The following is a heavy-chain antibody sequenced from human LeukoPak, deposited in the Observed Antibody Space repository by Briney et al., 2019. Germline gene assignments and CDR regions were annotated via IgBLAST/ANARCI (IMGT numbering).Heavy chain of an antibody. Sequence: PSETLSLTCTVSGGSISTYYWSWIRQPAGKGLEWIGRIYTSGSTNYNPSLKSRVTISVDTSKNQFSLKLSSVTAADTAVYYCARRRASGFGELFDYWGQGTLVTVSS. CDR2: IYTSGST. CDR3: ARRRASGFGELFDY. J-gene: IGHJ4*02. V-gene: IGHV4-4*07. CDR1: GGSISTYY. D-gene: IGHD3-10*01.